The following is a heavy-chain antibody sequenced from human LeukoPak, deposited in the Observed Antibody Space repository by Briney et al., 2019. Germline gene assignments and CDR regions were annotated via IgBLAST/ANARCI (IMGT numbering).Heavy chain of an antibody. J-gene: IGHJ4*02. D-gene: IGHD1-7*01. V-gene: IGHV4-59*08. Sequence: SETLSLTCAVSGGSISNYYWTWIRQPPGKGLEWIGYIYYTGSTNYNPSLKSRVTISVDTSKNQFSLKLSSMTAADTAVYYCARGRPYNWNLGHEYNYFDYWGQGTLVTVSS. CDR2: IYYTGST. CDR1: GGSISNYY. CDR3: ARGRPYNWNLGHEYNYFDY.